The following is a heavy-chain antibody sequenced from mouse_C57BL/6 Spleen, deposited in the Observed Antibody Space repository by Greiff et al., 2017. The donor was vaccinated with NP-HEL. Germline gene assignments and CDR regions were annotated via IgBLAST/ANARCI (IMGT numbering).Heavy chain of an antibody. CDR3: ARWYYYGSSYYAIDY. CDR2: IDPSDSYT. CDR1: GYTFTSYW. J-gene: IGHJ4*01. D-gene: IGHD1-1*01. Sequence: QVQLQQPGAELVMPGASVKLSCKASGYTFTSYWMHWVKQRPGQGLEWIGEIDPSDSYTNYNQKFKGKSTLTVDKSSSTAYMQLSSLTSEDSAVYYCARWYYYGSSYYAIDYWGQGTTVTVSS. V-gene: IGHV1-69*01.